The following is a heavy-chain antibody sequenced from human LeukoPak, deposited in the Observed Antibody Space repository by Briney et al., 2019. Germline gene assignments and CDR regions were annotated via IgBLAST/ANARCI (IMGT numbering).Heavy chain of an antibody. V-gene: IGHV1-69*05. D-gene: IGHD1-26*01. J-gene: IGHJ4*02. CDR2: VIPILGTT. Sequence: SVKVSCKASGTTFSRSAIGWVRQAPGQGLEWMGGVIPILGTTNYAQKFQDRVSITTDESTSTAYMEVSSLRSVDTAVYHCARGDGSATLGFDSWGQGTLVTVSS. CDR3: ARGDGSATLGFDS. CDR1: GTTFSRSA.